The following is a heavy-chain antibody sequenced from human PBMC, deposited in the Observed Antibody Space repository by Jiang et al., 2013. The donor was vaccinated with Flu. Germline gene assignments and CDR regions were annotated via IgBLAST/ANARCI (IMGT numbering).Heavy chain of an antibody. V-gene: IGHV1-69*01. CDR1: GGTLSRSA. CDR2: IIPIFGTP. J-gene: IGHJ6*02. D-gene: IGHD3-3*01. Sequence: SGAEVKKPGSSVKVSCKASGGTLSRSAFSWVRQAPGQGLEWMAGIIPIFGTPNYAQKFQGRVTITADESTSTAYMELSSLRSEDTAIYYCASSDFFFGMDVWGQGTTVTVSS. CDR3: ASSDFFFGMDV.